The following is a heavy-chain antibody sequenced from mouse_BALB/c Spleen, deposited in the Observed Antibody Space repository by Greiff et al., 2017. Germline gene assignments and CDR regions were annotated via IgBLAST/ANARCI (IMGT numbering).Heavy chain of an antibody. D-gene: IGHD6-1*01. J-gene: IGHJ3*01. V-gene: IGHV1S81*02. CDR1: GYTFTSYY. CDR3: TRRDSHGGFAY. Sequence: QVQLQQSGAELVKPGASVKLSCKASGYTFTSYYMYWVKQRPGQGLEWIGEINPSNGGTNFNEKFKSKATLTVDKSSSTAYMQLSSLTSEDSAVYYCTRRDSHGGFAYWAKGLWSLSLQ. CDR2: INPSNGGT.